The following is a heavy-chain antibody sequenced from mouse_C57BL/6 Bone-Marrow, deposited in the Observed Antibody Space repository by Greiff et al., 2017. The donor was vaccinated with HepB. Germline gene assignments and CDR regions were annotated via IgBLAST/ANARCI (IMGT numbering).Heavy chain of an antibody. CDR1: GYSITSGYY. V-gene: IGHV3-6*01. J-gene: IGHJ4*01. CDR3: ARATTVVATEAMDY. Sequence: EVKLQESGPGLVKPSQSLSLTCSVTGYSITSGYYWNWIRQFPGNKLEWMGYIIYDGSNNYNPSLKNRISITRDTSKNQFFLKLNSVTTEDTATYYCARATTVVATEAMDYWGQGTSVTVSS. CDR2: IIYDGSN. D-gene: IGHD1-1*01.